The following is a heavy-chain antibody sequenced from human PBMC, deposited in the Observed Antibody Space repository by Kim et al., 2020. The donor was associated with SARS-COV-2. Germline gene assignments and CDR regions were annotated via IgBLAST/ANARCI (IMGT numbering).Heavy chain of an antibody. D-gene: IGHD3-22*01. CDR3: ARAVLVMASEFDP. Sequence: SETLSLTCTVSGGSVSSGSYYWSWIRQPPGKGLEWIGYIYYSGSTNYNPSLKSRVTISVDTSKNQFSLKLSSVTAADTAVYYCARAVLVMASEFDPWGQGTLVTVSS. CDR2: IYYSGST. J-gene: IGHJ5*02. V-gene: IGHV4-61*01. CDR1: GGSVSSGSYY.